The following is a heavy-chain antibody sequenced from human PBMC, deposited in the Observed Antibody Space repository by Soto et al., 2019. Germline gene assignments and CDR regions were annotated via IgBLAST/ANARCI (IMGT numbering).Heavy chain of an antibody. D-gene: IGHD3-10*01. J-gene: IGHJ6*02. CDR2: INHSGST. CDR3: ARGVKWDYYGSGSYYSYYYGMDV. CDR1: GGSFSGYY. V-gene: IGHV4-34*01. Sequence: PSETLSLTCAVYGGSFSGYYWSWIRQPPGKGLEWIGEINHSGSTNYNPSLKSRVTISVDTSKNQFSLKLSSVTAADTAVYYCARGVKWDYYGSGSYYSYYYGMDVWGQGTTVTVSS.